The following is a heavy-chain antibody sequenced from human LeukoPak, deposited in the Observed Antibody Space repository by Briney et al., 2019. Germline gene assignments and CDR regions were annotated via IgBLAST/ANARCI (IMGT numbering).Heavy chain of an antibody. CDR2: IYTSGST. V-gene: IGHV4-61*02. CDR3: ARDSEDGDDAFDI. CDR1: GGSISSGSYY. J-gene: IGHJ3*02. D-gene: IGHD4-17*01. Sequence: SETLSLTCTVSGGSISSGSYYWSWIRQPAGNGLEWIGRIYTSGSTNYNPSLKSRVTISVDTSKNQFSLKLSSVTAADTAVYYCARDSEDGDDAFDIWGQGTMVTVSS.